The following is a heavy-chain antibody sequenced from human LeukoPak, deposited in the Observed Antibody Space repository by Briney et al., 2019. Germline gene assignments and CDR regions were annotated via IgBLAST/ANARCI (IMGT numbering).Heavy chain of an antibody. CDR3: ARHTGPRGHYYMDV. Sequence: PSETLSLTCTVSGGSISSSSYYWGWIRQPPGKGLEWIGSIYYSGSTYYNPSLKSRVTISVDTSKNQFSLRLSSVTAADTAVYYCARHTGPRGHYYMDVWGKGTTVTVSS. D-gene: IGHD3-10*01. CDR1: GGSISSSSYY. V-gene: IGHV4-39*01. J-gene: IGHJ6*03. CDR2: IYYSGST.